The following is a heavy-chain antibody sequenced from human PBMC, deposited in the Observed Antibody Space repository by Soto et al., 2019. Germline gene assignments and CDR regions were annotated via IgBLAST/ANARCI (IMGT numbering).Heavy chain of an antibody. V-gene: IGHV4-59*02. CDR2: VHYTGQS. CDR1: GASVRSSY. D-gene: IGHD2-21*02. J-gene: IGHJ3*02. CDR3: ASVFLTATTSHSDPFDI. Sequence: QVQLQESDPGLVKPSETLSLTCTVSGASVRSSYWSWIRQSPGKGREWVALVHYTGQSNYNPYLSCPVTVSVDTSKGQLSLSLTTVTAADTAVYYCASVFLTATTSHSDPFDIWGRGTLVTVSS.